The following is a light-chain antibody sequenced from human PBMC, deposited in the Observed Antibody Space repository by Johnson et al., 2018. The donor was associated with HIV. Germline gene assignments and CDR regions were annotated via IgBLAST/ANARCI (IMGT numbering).Light chain of an antibody. Sequence: QSVLTQPPSVSAAPGQKVTISCSGSSYNIGNSYVSWYQQLPGTAPKLLIYENNKRPSGIPDRFSGSKSGTSATLGITGLQTGDEGDYFCGAWDSTLNAYVFGTGTKVTVL. V-gene: IGLV1-51*02. CDR3: GAWDSTLNAYV. CDR1: SYNIGNSY. J-gene: IGLJ1*01. CDR2: ENN.